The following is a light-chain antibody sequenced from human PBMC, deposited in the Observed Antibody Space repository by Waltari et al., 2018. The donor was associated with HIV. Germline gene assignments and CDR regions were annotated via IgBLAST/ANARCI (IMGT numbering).Light chain of an antibody. Sequence: IVMTQYPSALSVSPGEIATLSCRANRGLTTQLAWDHQRPGQSPRLLMYDASTRVTGIPDKFSGSGSGTQLTLTIRNFQSKDSGIYYGQQHSDWPYTFGRGAKLEI. CDR3: QQHSDWPYT. J-gene: IGKJ2*01. V-gene: IGKV3-15*01. CDR2: DAS. CDR1: RGLTTQ.